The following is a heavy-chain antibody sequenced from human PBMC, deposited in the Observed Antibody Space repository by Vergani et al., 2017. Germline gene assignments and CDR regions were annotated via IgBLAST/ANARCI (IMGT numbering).Heavy chain of an antibody. D-gene: IGHD3-10*01. CDR1: GGSVSSGSYY. CDR3: ARGGRGYGSGSYSHY. J-gene: IGHJ4*02. CDR2: IYYSGST. Sequence: QVQLQESGPGLVKPSETLSLTCTVSGGSVSSGSYYWSWIRQPPGKGLEWIGYIYYSGSTNYNPSLKRRVTISVDTSKNQFSLKLSSLPAADTAVYYWARGGRGYGSGSYSHYWGQGTLVTVSS. V-gene: IGHV4-61*01.